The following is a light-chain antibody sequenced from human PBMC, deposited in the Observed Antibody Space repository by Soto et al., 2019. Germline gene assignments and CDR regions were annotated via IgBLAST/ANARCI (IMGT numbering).Light chain of an antibody. CDR2: GSS. V-gene: IGKV3-20*01. CDR1: QSVSNKY. Sequence: EVVLTQSPGTLSLSPGERATLSCRASQSVSNKYLAWYQQKPGQAPRLLIFGSSDRATGIPERFSGSGSGTDCTLTISRLEPEDFAVYYCQEYGSSPPYTFGQGTKLEIK. J-gene: IGKJ2*01. CDR3: QEYGSSPPYT.